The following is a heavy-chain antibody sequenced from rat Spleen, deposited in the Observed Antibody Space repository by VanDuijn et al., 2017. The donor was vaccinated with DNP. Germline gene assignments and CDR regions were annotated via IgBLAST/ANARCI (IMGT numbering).Heavy chain of an antibody. CDR3: ARQSYSSYGFDY. J-gene: IGHJ2*01. Sequence: EVQLVESGGGLVQPGRSLKLSCAASGFTFSNYYMAWVRQAPTKGLEWVASISYEGSSTYYGDSVKGRFTISRDNAKSTLYLQMNSLRSEDTATYYCARQSYSSYGFDYWGQGVMVTVSS. CDR2: ISYEGSST. V-gene: IGHV5-22*01. D-gene: IGHD1-2*01. CDR1: GFTFSNYY.